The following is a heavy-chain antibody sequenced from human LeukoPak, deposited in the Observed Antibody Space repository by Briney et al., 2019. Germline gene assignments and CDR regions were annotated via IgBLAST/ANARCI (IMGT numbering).Heavy chain of an antibody. CDR2: IYYSGST. CDR1: GGSISSSSYY. CDR3: ARDRRYYDSSGYSSKLYDY. J-gene: IGHJ4*02. D-gene: IGHD3-22*01. V-gene: IGHV4-39*07. Sequence: PSETLSLTCTVSGGSISSSSYYWGWIRQPPGKGLEWIGSIYYSGSTYYNPSLKSRVTISADTSKNQFSLKLSSVTAADTAVYYCARDRRYYDSSGYSSKLYDYWGQGTLVTVSS.